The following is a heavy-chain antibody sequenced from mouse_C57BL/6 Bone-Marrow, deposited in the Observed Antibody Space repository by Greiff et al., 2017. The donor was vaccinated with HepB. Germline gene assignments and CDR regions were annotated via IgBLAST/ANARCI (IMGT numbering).Heavy chain of an antibody. CDR2: INPSSGYT. CDR3: ARSHYYGSSYCWSFDV. J-gene: IGHJ1*03. V-gene: IGHV1-4*01. Sequence: VKLVESGAELARPGASVKMSCKASGYTFTSYTMHWVKQRPGQGLEWIGYINPSSGYTKYNQKFKDKATLTADKSSSTAYMQLSSLTSEDSAVYYCARSHYYGSSYCWSFDVWGTGTTGTVSS. D-gene: IGHD1-1*01. CDR1: GYTFTSYT.